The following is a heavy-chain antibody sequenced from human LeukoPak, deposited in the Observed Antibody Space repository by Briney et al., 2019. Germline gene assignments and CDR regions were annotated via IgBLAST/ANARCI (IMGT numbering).Heavy chain of an antibody. CDR3: ARARSSYGYGDAFDI. V-gene: IGHV3-30*03. Sequence: GGSLRLSCAASGFTVSSNYMSWVRQAPGKGLEWVAVISYDGSSKYYADSVKGRFTISRDNSKNTLYLQMNSLRAEDTAVYYCARARSSYGYGDAFDIWGQGTMVTVSS. CDR2: ISYDGSSK. CDR1: GFTVSSNY. J-gene: IGHJ3*02. D-gene: IGHD5-18*01.